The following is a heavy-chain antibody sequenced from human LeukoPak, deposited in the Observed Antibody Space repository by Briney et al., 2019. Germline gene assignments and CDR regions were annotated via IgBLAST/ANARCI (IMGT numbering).Heavy chain of an antibody. D-gene: IGHD1-1*01. CDR1: GFTFGDYA. Sequence: GGTLRLSCTASGFTFGDYAMSWIRQAPGKGLEWVGFIRSKAYGETADYAASVKGRFTISRDDSKAIAYLQMNSLKTEDAAVYHCTRDRGAYNLYDYWGQGTLVTVSS. V-gene: IGHV3-49*03. CDR2: IRSKAYGETA. J-gene: IGHJ4*02. CDR3: TRDRGAYNLYDY.